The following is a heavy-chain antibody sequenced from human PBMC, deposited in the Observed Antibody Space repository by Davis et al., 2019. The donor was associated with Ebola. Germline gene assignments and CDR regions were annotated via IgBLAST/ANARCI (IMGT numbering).Heavy chain of an antibody. V-gene: IGHV4-39*01. D-gene: IGHD2-21*01. J-gene: IGHJ4*02. Sequence: SETLSLTCNVSGGSMTSRGYFWTWIRQPPGDSLEYIGSVYSSGSAYYNPSLKSRVTMSVDTSKKQFSLRLTSVTATDTAVYYCTNAGEAIFDYWGRGTLVTVSS. CDR2: VYSSGSA. CDR1: GGSMTSRGYF. CDR3: TNAGEAIFDY.